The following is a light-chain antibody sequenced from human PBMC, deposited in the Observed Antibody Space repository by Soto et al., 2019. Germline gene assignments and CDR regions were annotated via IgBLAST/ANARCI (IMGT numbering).Light chain of an antibody. CDR1: SSDVGSYKY. Sequence: QSALTQPASVSGSPGQSIAISCTGTSSDVGSYKYVSWFQQHPGKAPKLVIYEVNNRPSGVSNRFSGSKSGNTASLTISGLQAEDEDDYYCSSFTNTYTWVFGGGTKVTVL. CDR3: SSFTNTYTWV. V-gene: IGLV2-14*01. J-gene: IGLJ3*02. CDR2: EVN.